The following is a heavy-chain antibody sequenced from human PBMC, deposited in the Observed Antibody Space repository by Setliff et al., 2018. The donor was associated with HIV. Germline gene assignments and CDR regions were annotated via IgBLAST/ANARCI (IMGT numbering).Heavy chain of an antibody. Sequence: PSETLSLTFTVAGGSISTSRYYWGWIRQPPGKGLEWIGSIYSSGNTYYSPSLTNRVSMSVDTSKYQFSLHLSSLTAADTCVYYCARRFQWMSYRFDIWGQGTMVTVS. V-gene: IGHV4-39*01. J-gene: IGHJ3*02. D-gene: IGHD5-12*01. CDR2: IYSSGNT. CDR1: GGSISTSRYY. CDR3: ARRFQWMSYRFDI.